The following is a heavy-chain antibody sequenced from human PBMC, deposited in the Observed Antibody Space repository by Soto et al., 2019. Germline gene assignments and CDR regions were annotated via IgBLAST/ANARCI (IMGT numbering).Heavy chain of an antibody. Sequence: GASVKVSCKASGYTFTGYYMHWVRQAPGQGLEWMGWINPNSGGTNYAQKFQGRVTMTRDTSISTAYMELSRLRSDDTAVYYCARPWRDMAIPYYSFASGGQGTLVTV. CDR3: ARPWRDMAIPYYSFAS. D-gene: IGHD2-2*02. CDR2: INPNSGGT. J-gene: IGHJ4*02. V-gene: IGHV1-2*02. CDR1: GYTFTGYY.